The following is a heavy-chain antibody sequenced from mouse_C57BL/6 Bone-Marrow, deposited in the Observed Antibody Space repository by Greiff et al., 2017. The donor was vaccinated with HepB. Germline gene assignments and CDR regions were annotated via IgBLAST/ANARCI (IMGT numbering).Heavy chain of an antibody. CDR2: IDPSDSYT. V-gene: IGHV1-59*01. CDR3: ARGRLRQFAY. Sequence: QVQLQQPGAELVRPGTSVKLSCKASGYTFTSYWMHWVKQRPGQGLEWIGVIDPSDSYTNYNQKFKGKATLTVDTSSSTAYMQLISLTSEDSAVYYCARGRLRQFAYWGQGTLVTVSA. D-gene: IGHD3-2*02. J-gene: IGHJ3*01. CDR1: GYTFTSYW.